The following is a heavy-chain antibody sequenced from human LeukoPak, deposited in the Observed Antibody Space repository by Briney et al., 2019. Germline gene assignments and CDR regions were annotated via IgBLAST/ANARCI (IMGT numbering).Heavy chain of an antibody. CDR1: GFTFSNYW. CDR2: IKQDGSEK. V-gene: IGHV3-7*01. D-gene: IGHD5-12*01. Sequence: GGSLRLSCAASGFTFSNYWMSWVRQTPGKGLEWVANIKQDGSEKYYVDSVKGRFTISRDNTKKSLSLQMNSLRDEDTAVYHCARDKYMSGHIGSLFDPWGQGTLVTVSS. J-gene: IGHJ5*02. CDR3: ARDKYMSGHIGSLFDP.